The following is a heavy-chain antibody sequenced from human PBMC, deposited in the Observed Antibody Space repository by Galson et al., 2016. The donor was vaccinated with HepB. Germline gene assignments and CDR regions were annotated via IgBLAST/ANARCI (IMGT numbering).Heavy chain of an antibody. CDR3: AKDISSNIAATYSYDHGMDV. J-gene: IGHJ6*04. CDR2: VSWNSDEV. Sequence: SLRLSCAVSGFAFDDYAMHWVRQAPGKGLEWVSGVSWNSDEVDYADSVRGRFTISRDNAKKSLYLQMSTLRPEDTALYYCAKDISSNIAATYSYDHGMDVWGKGTTVTGSS. V-gene: IGHV3-9*01. D-gene: IGHD5-12*01. CDR1: GFAFDDYA.